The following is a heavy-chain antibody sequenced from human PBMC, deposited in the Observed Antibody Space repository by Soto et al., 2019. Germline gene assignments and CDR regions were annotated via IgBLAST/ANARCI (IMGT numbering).Heavy chain of an antibody. CDR3: AKNVDTAMVTWNYYYYYYMDV. J-gene: IGHJ6*03. CDR1: GFTFSSYA. D-gene: IGHD5-18*01. V-gene: IGHV3-23*01. Sequence: HPGGSLRLSCAASGFTFSSYAMSWVRQAPGKGLEWVSAISGSGGSTYYADSVKGRFTISRDNSKNTLYLQMNSLRAEDTAVYYCAKNVDTAMVTWNYYYYYYMDVWGKGTTVTVSS. CDR2: ISGSGGST.